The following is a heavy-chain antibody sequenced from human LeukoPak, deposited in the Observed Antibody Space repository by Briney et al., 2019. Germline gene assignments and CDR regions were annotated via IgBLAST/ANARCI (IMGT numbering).Heavy chain of an antibody. CDR1: GYTFTNYG. Sequence: AAVKVSCKASGYTFTNYGISWVRQAPGQGLEWMGWISTYNAKTNSAQRLQGRFTMTADTSTDTAYMELRSLTSDDTAVFYCARDLVSLLYGSGIDYWGQGTQVTASA. CDR2: ISTYNAKT. J-gene: IGHJ4*02. V-gene: IGHV1-18*01. CDR3: ARDLVSLLYGSGIDY. D-gene: IGHD3-10*01.